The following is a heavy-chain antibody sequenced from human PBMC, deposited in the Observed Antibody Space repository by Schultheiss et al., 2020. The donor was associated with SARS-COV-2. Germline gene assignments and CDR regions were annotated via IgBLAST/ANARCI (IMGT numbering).Heavy chain of an antibody. CDR1: RDSVISATYC. J-gene: IGHJ6*02. CDR2: ICHNGGA. CDR3: ARLEEEVRGVGVLDV. V-gene: IGHV4-61*01. Sequence: SETLSLTCAVSRDSVISATYCWSWIRQPPGKGLGWIGYICHNGGAKYNASLKSRVTISLDTATNQFSLRVSSVTAADTAVYYCARLEEEVRGVGVLDVWGQGTTVTVSS. D-gene: IGHD3-10*01.